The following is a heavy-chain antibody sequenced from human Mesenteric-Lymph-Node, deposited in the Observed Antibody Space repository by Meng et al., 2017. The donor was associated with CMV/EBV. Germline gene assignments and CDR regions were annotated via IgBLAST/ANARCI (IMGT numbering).Heavy chain of an antibody. Sequence: SGDSVRSPDYEWGWIGQPPGKGLEWIGSIYYSGTTYYNPSLRSRVAISVDTSNNQLSLKLSSVTAPDTAVYYCAAAPYSMFLDWYFELWGRGALVTVSS. J-gene: IGHJ2*01. V-gene: IGHV4-39*01. CDR2: IYYSGTT. CDR3: AAAPYSMFLDWYFEL. CDR1: GDSVRSPDYE. D-gene: IGHD3-10*02.